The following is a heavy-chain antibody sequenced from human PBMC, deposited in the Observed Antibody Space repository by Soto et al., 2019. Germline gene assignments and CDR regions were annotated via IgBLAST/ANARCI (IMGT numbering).Heavy chain of an antibody. D-gene: IGHD6-13*01. CDR2: INPNGGST. CDR3: ARDLAAADH. J-gene: IGHJ4*02. V-gene: IGHV1-46*01. CDR1: GYTFTHYY. Sequence: QVQLVQSGAEVKKPGASVKVSCKTSGYTFTHYYIHWVRQAPGQGLEWVAIINPNGGSTNYAQNFRGRVTLTMDTSTTTVYMELSSLRPEDTAVFYCARDLAAADHGGQGTLVTVSS.